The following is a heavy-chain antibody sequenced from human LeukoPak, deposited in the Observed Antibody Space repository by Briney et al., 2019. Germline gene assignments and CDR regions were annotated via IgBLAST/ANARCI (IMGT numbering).Heavy chain of an antibody. V-gene: IGHV4-39*01. CDR2: IYYSGST. CDR1: GGSISSSSYY. Sequence: SETLSLTCTVSGGSISSSSYYWGWIRQPPGKGLEWIGSIYYSGSTYYNPSLKSRVTISVDTSKNQFSLKLSSVTAADTAVYYCATRTIFPYYYYMDVWGKGTTVTVSS. J-gene: IGHJ6*03. D-gene: IGHD1-14*01. CDR3: ATRTIFPYYYYMDV.